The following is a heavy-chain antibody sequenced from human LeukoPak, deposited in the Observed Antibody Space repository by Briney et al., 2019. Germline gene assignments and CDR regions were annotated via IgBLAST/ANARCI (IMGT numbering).Heavy chain of an antibody. D-gene: IGHD2/OR15-2a*01. CDR1: GFTFSSYV. Sequence: GGSLRLSCAASGFTFSSYVMSWVRQAPGKGLEWVSSFSGSGGSTYFADSVKGRFTISRDNSKNTLYLQMHSLRAEDTAVYYCATYRQVLLPFESWGQGTLVTVSS. J-gene: IGHJ4*02. CDR2: FSGSGGST. V-gene: IGHV3-23*01. CDR3: ATYRQVLLPFES.